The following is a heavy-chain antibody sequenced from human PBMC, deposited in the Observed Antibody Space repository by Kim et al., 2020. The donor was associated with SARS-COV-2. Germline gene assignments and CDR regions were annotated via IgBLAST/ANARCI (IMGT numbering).Heavy chain of an antibody. V-gene: IGHV5-51*01. D-gene: IGHD6-13*01. J-gene: IGHJ6*02. CDR2: IYPGDSDT. Sequence: GESLKISCKGSGYSFTSYWIGWVRQMPGKGLEWMGIIYPGDSDTSYSPSFQGQVTISADKSISTAYLQWSSLKASDTAMYYCAIRGGIYSSSWGYDYYYGMDVWGQGTPVTVSS. CDR3: AIRGGIYSSSWGYDYYYGMDV. CDR1: GYSFTSYW.